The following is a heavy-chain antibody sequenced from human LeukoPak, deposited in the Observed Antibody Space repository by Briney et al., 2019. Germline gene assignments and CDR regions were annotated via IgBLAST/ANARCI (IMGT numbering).Heavy chain of an antibody. V-gene: IGHV3-11*05. J-gene: IGHJ4*02. CDR3: TRGAVTQDS. CDR2: ISSSSGYT. CDR1: GFTSDNY. Sequence: GGSLRLSCAASGFTSDNYMSWIRQAPGKGLEWVSYISSSSGYTHYADSVKGRFTIARDNTKNSLYLQMNSLRAEDTAVYYRTRGAVTQDSWGQGTLVTVSS. D-gene: IGHD4-11*01.